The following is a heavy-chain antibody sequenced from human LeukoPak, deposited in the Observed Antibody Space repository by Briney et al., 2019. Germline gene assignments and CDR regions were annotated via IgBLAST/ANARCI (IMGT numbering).Heavy chain of an antibody. CDR2: IYTSGSA. Sequence: SETLSLTCTVSGDSINSGSYYWSWIRQPAGKGLEWIGRIYTSGSANYSPSLRSRVIISVDMSKNQFSLKLSSVTAADTAVYYCARANYYGSGSYLYYYYYMDVWGKGTTVTVSS. D-gene: IGHD3-10*01. V-gene: IGHV4-61*02. CDR1: GDSINSGSYY. CDR3: ARANYYGSGSYLYYYYYMDV. J-gene: IGHJ6*03.